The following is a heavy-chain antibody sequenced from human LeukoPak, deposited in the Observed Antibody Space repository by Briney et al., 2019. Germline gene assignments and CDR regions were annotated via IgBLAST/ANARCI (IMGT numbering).Heavy chain of an antibody. CDR3: AKGRGSSWFTSSYSMDV. D-gene: IGHD6-13*01. CDR1: GFTFSFSA. CDR2: ISGSGGSS. Sequence: QTGGSLRLSCAASGFTFSFSAMTWVRQPPGKGLEWVSPISGSGGSSYYADSVKGRFTISRDNSKNTLYLQMNSLRAEDTAVYYCAKGRGSSWFTSSYSMDVWGKGTTATVSS. J-gene: IGHJ6*03. V-gene: IGHV3-23*01.